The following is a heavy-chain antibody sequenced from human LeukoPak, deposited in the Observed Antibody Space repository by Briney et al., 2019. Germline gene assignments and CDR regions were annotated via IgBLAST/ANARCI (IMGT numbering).Heavy chain of an antibody. CDR1: GFNLDEYA. J-gene: IGHJ5*02. Sequence: SLRLSCVASGFNLDEYAMHWVRQAPGKGLEWVSGISWNGGNVGYADSVKGRVTVSRDNAKNSLYLQLSSLRPEDTALYYCAKGASVWLLESRFDPWGQGTLVT. CDR2: ISWNGGNV. V-gene: IGHV3-9*01. D-gene: IGHD4-23*01. CDR3: AKGASVWLLESRFDP.